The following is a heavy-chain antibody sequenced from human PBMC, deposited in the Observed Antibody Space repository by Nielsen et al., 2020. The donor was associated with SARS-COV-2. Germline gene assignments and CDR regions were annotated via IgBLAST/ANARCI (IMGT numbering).Heavy chain of an antibody. CDR1: GFTFSSYA. CDR3: ARVDGYNGPLYYYYGMDV. CDR2: ISGSGGST. D-gene: IGHD5-24*01. J-gene: IGHJ6*02. V-gene: IGHV3-23*01. Sequence: GESLKISCAASGFTFSSYAMSWVRQAPGKGLEWVSAISGSGGSTYYADSVKGRFTISRDNSKNTLYLQMNSLRAEDTAVYYCARVDGYNGPLYYYYGMDVWGQGTTVTVSS.